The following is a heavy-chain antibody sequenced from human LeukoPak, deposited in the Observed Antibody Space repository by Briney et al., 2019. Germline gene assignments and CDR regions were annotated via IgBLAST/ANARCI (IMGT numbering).Heavy chain of an antibody. Sequence: PGGSLRLSCSASGFTFSNYAMTWVRQAPGKGLEWVSVISGSGGSTDYADAVKGRFTISRDNSKNTLYLQMHSLRAEDTAVYYCAKDRAELTGDVSDDWGQGTLVTVSS. V-gene: IGHV3-23*01. CDR2: ISGSGGST. CDR1: GFTFSNYA. D-gene: IGHD2-8*02. CDR3: AKDRAELTGDVSDD. J-gene: IGHJ4*02.